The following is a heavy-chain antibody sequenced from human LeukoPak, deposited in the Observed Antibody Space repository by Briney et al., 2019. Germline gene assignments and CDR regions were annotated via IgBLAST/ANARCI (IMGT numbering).Heavy chain of an antibody. Sequence: PSETLSLTCTVSGDSISSITYYWVWIRRPPGKGLEWIGSICNGRTTYYNPSLKGRVTMSIDTSKNQFSLKLTSVTAADTAVYYCARHFSEDGYNAAPFQHWGQGTLVTVSS. V-gene: IGHV4-39*01. J-gene: IGHJ1*01. CDR3: ARHFSEDGYNAAPFQH. CDR2: ICNGRTT. CDR1: GDSISSITYY. D-gene: IGHD5-24*01.